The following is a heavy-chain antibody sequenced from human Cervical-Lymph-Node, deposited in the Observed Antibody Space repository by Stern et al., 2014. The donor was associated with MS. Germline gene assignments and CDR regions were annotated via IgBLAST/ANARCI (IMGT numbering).Heavy chain of an antibody. CDR3: ARDRGLTPSFSGWDV. J-gene: IGHJ6*02. CDR1: GFTFSDYG. Sequence: QVQLVESGGGVVQPGKSLRLSCAASGFTFSDYGMHWVRQAPGKGLEWVALATYDGSDQYYADSVKGRFTVSRDNSKNTVLLQMTGLGPEDTAFYSCARDRGLTPSFSGWDVWAKGPRSRSP. D-gene: IGHD4-17*01. V-gene: IGHV3-30*03. CDR2: ATYDGSDQ.